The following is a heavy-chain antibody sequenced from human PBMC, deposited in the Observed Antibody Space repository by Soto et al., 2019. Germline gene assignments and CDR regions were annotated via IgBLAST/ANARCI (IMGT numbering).Heavy chain of an antibody. CDR1: GGSISTSNW. Sequence: QVQLQESGPGLVKPSGTLSLTCAVSGGSISTSNWWSWVRQPPGKGLEWIGEVYRTGSTNSNPSLESRLTISVDKSKNQFSLKLTSVTAADTAVYYCARARATIAAAAIFDCWGQGTLVTVSS. J-gene: IGHJ4*02. CDR3: ARARATIAAAAIFDC. D-gene: IGHD6-13*01. CDR2: VYRTGST. V-gene: IGHV4-4*02.